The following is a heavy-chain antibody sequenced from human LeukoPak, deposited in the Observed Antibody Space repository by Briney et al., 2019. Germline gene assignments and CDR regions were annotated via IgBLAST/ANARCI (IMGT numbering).Heavy chain of an antibody. CDR3: ASHGTLGYCSGGSCYSGGLDY. D-gene: IGHD2-15*01. Sequence: PGGSLRLSCAASGFTFSSYEMNWVRQAPGKGLEWVSYISSSGSTIYYADSVKGRFTISRDNAKNTLYLQMNSLRAEDTAVYYCASHGTLGYCSGGSCYSGGLDYWGQGTLVTVSS. CDR2: ISSSGSTI. V-gene: IGHV3-48*03. J-gene: IGHJ4*02. CDR1: GFTFSSYE.